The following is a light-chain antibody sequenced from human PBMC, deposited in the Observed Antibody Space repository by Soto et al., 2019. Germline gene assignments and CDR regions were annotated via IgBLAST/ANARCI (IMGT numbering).Light chain of an antibody. V-gene: IGKV1-39*01. CDR1: QSISSY. CDR3: QQSYSIPFT. CDR2: AAS. J-gene: IGKJ3*01. Sequence: DIQMTQSPSSLSASVGDRVTITCRASQSISSYLNWYQQTPGKAPKLLIYAASSLQSGVPSRFSGSGSGTEFTLTISSLQPEDFATYYCQQSYSIPFTFGPGTKVDIK.